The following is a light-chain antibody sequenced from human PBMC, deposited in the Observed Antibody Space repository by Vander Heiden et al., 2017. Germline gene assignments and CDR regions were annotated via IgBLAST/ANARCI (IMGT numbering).Light chain of an antibody. J-gene: IGKJ1*01. CDR1: QSVSSSY. CDR3: QQYDSSPRT. CDR2: GAS. V-gene: IGKV3-20*01. Sequence: VLTQSPGSLSLSRGDSAAPTCSAGQSVSSSYLDWYQQKPGKAPRLLIYGASSRATGIPDRFSGSGSGTDFTLTISRLEPEDFAVYYCQQYDSSPRTFGQGTRVEIK.